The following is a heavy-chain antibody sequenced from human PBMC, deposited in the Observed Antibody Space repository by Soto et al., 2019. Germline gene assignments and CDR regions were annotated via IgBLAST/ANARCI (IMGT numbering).Heavy chain of an antibody. Sequence: SETLSLTCAVSSGSISSSNWWSWVRQPPGKGLEWIGEIYHSGSTNYNPSLKSRVTISVDKSKNRFSLKLSSVTAADTAVYYCARTTVTTFYYYYMDVWGKGTTVTVSS. CDR3: ARTTVTTFYYYYMDV. J-gene: IGHJ6*03. CDR2: IYHSGST. CDR1: SGSISSSNW. D-gene: IGHD4-4*01. V-gene: IGHV4-4*02.